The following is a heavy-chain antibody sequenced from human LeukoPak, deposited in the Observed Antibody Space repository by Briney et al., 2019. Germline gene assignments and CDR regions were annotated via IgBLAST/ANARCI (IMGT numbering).Heavy chain of an antibody. D-gene: IGHD5-18*01. Sequence: ASVTVSCMASGYTFTSYGISWVRQAPGQGLEWMGWISAYNGNTNYAQKLQGRVTMTTDTSTSTAYMELRSLRADDTAVYYCARETATAVDYWGQGTLVTVSS. J-gene: IGHJ4*02. V-gene: IGHV1-18*01. CDR2: ISAYNGNT. CDR3: ARETATAVDY. CDR1: GYTFTSYG.